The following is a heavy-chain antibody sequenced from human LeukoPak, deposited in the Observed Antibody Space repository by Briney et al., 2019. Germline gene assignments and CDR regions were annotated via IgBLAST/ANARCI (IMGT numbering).Heavy chain of an antibody. D-gene: IGHD5-18*01. J-gene: IGHJ6*04. CDR1: GFTFSNYA. CDR2: ISGIGYTT. Sequence: PGGSLRLSCAAPGFTFSNYAMSWVRQAPGKGLEWVSGISGIGYTTYYADSVKGRFTISRDNSKNTLYLQMNSLRAEDTAVYYCARGSLPVEDTAMAMDVWGKGTTVTVSS. V-gene: IGHV3-23*01. CDR3: ARGSLPVEDTAMAMDV.